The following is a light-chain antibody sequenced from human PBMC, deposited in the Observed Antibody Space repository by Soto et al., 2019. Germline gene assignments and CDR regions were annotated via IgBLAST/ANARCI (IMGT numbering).Light chain of an antibody. CDR3: QQRSNWPIT. Sequence: EIVLTQSPATLSLSLGERATLSCRASQSLSGYLAWYQQKPGQAPRLLIYDVSNRATGIPARFSGSGSGTDFTLTISSLEPEDFAVYYCQQRSNWPITFGQGTRLEIK. CDR1: QSLSGY. V-gene: IGKV3-11*01. J-gene: IGKJ5*01. CDR2: DVS.